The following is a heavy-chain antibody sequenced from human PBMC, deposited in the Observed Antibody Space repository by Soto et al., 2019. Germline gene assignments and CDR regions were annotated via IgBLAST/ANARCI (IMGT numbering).Heavy chain of an antibody. V-gene: IGHV4-4*02. Sequence: ETLSLSYAVSVVPMTKTNWWSWVSQAPGKGLEWIGEVFNSGSTNYNPSLKSRVTISVDKSKNQFSLNLTSVTAADTAVYYCTRVAQGKCSGSRCYRWFDPWGQGTLVTVSS. CDR2: VFNSGST. CDR1: VVPMTKTNW. CDR3: TRVAQGKCSGSRCYRWFDP. D-gene: IGHD2-2*01. J-gene: IGHJ5*02.